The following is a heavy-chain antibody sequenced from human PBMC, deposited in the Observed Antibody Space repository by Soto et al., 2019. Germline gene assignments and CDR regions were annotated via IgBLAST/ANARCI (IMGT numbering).Heavy chain of an antibody. CDR1: GFTFSSYA. CDR3: AKGSGNSPPPHNWPDY. V-gene: IGHV3-23*01. Sequence: EVQLLESGGGLVQPGGSLRLSCAASGFTFSSYAMSWVRQAPGKGLEWVSAISASGGSTYYADSVKGRFTISRDNSKNTLHLQMNSLRAEDTAVYYCAKGSGNSPPPHNWPDYWGQGTLVTVSS. CDR2: ISASGGST. J-gene: IGHJ4*02. D-gene: IGHD1-20*01.